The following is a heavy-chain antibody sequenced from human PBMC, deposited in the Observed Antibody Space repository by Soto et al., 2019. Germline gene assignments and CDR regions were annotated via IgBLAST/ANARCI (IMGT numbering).Heavy chain of an antibody. V-gene: IGHV4-59*01. CDR2: IYYSGST. CDR1: GGSISSYY. J-gene: IGHJ4*02. D-gene: IGHD1-7*01. Sequence: PSETLSLTCTVSGGSISSYYWSWIRQPPGKGLEWIGYIYYSGSTNYNPSLKSRVTISVDTSKNQFSLKLSSVTAADTAVYYCARENNWNYVGAFDYWGQGTLVTAPQ. CDR3: ARENNWNYVGAFDY.